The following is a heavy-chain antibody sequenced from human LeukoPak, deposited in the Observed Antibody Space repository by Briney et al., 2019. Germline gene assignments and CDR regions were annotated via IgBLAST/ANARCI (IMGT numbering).Heavy chain of an antibody. J-gene: IGHJ4*02. Sequence: QAGGSLRLSCAASGFTSSSYAMSWVRQAPGKGLEWVSAIRGSGGSTYYADSVKGRFTISRDNSMNTLSLQMNSLRAEDTALYYCAKSSSWTYHYLDYWGQGALVTVSS. CDR3: AKSSSWTYHYLDY. CDR2: IRGSGGST. V-gene: IGHV3-23*01. CDR1: GFTSSSYA. D-gene: IGHD6-13*01.